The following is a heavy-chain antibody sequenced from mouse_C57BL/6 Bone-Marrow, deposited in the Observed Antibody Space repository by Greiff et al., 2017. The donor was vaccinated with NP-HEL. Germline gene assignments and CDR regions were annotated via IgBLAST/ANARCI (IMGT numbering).Heavy chain of an antibody. CDR2: IDPSDSYT. D-gene: IGHD1-1*01. V-gene: IGHV1-59*01. CDR3: ARIEYYYGSNWYFDV. CDR1: GYTFTSYW. J-gene: IGHJ1*03. Sequence: QVQLQQPGAELVRPGTSVKLSCTASGYTFTSYWMHWVQQRPGQGLEWIGVIDPSDSYTNYNQKFKGKATLTVDTSSSTAYMQLSSLTSEDSAVYYCARIEYYYGSNWYFDVWGTGTTVTVSS.